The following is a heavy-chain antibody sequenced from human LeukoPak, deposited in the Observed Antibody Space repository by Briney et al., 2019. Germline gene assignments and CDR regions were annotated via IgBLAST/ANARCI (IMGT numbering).Heavy chain of an antibody. CDR2: IYHSGST. V-gene: IGHV4-38-2*02. D-gene: IGHD2-15*01. Sequence: SETLSLTCTVSGYSISSGYYWGWIRQPPGKGLEWIGSIYHSGSTHYNPSLKSRVTISVDTSKNQFSLKLSSVTAADTAVYYCARGLGYCSGGSCYIVYFDYWGQGTLVTVSS. CDR1: GYSISSGYY. J-gene: IGHJ4*02. CDR3: ARGLGYCSGGSCYIVYFDY.